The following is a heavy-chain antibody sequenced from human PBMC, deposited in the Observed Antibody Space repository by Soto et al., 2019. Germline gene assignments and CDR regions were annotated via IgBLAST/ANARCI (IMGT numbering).Heavy chain of an antibody. CDR1: GFTFSNCA. Sequence: EVQLLESGGGLVQPGESLRLSCAASGFTFSNCAMSWVRRAPGKGLEWVSGISSVGDSTYYAYYADSVKGRFTISRDNSENTLYLQMDSLSAEDTAVYYFAKDRGLRPYRGVDYWGQGTLVTVSS. CDR2: ISSVGDSTYYA. CDR3: AKDRGLRPYRGVDY. J-gene: IGHJ4*02. V-gene: IGHV3-23*01. D-gene: IGHD3-10*01.